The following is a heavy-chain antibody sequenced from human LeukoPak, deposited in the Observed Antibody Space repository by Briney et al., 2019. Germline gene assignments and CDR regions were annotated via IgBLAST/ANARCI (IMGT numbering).Heavy chain of an antibody. CDR1: GFTFRSYA. D-gene: IGHD5-18*01. J-gene: IGHJ4*02. V-gene: IGHV3-48*02. CDR2: ITYNSETI. CDR3: ARDSGYSYADDY. Sequence: GVSLTLSCAASGFTFRSYAMQWVRQAPGKGLEWVSYITYNSETIFYADSVKGRFTISRDNAKDSLYLQMSSLRDEDTAVYYCARDSGYSYADDYWGQGTLVTVSS.